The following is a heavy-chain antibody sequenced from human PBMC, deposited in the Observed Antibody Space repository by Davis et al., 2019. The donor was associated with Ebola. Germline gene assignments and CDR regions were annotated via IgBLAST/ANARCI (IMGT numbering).Heavy chain of an antibody. CDR2: ISAYNGNT. Sequence: ASVKVPCKASGYTFTSYGISWVRQAPGQGLEWMGWISAYNGNTNYAQKLQGRVTMTTDTSTSTAYMELRSLRSDDTAVYYCTREGYYDSSGYYPFDYWGQGTLVTVSS. V-gene: IGHV1-18*01. D-gene: IGHD3-22*01. CDR1: GYTFTSYG. J-gene: IGHJ4*02. CDR3: TREGYYDSSGYYPFDY.